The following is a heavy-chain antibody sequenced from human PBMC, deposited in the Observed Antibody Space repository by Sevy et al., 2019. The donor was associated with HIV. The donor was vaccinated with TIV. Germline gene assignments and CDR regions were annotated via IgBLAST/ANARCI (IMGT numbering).Heavy chain of an antibody. CDR3: ARDRGPVRGGNSLFYYYYGMDV. CDR2: ISSSSSTI. Sequence: GGSLRLSCAASGFTFSSYSMNWVRQAPGKGLEWVSYISSSSSTIYYADSVKGRFTISRDNSKNTLYLQMNSLRAEDTAVYYCARDRGPVRGGNSLFYYYYGMDVWGQGTTVTVSS. CDR1: GFTFSSYS. V-gene: IGHV3-48*01. J-gene: IGHJ6*02. D-gene: IGHD2-21*02.